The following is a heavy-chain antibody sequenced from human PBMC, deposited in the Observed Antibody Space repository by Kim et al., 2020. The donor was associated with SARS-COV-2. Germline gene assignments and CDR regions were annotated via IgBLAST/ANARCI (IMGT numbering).Heavy chain of an antibody. D-gene: IGHD1-26*01. CDR2: VYYSGST. CDR3: ARAQYSGSYWADF. J-gene: IGHJ4*02. CDR1: NGSISISTYY. V-gene: IGHV4-39*07. Sequence: SETLSLTCSVSNGSISISTYYWGWIRQPPGKGLEWIGSVYYSGSTYYNPSLKSRVTISVDTSKNQFSLKLSSVTAADTAVYHCARAQYSGSYWADFWGQG.